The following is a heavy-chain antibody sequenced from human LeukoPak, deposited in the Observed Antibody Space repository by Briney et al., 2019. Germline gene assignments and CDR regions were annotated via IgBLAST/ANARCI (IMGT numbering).Heavy chain of an antibody. CDR1: GDSVSSNSGA. CDR2: TYYRSKWNT. J-gene: IGHJ3*02. V-gene: IGHV6-1*01. CDR3: AREPPGIDDAFDI. Sequence: SQTLSLTCAISGDSVSSNSGAWNWIRQSPSRGLEWLGRTYYRSKWNTDYADSVKSRITINPDTSKNQFSLKLNSVTAADTAVYFCAREPPGIDDAFDIWGQGTMVTVSS. D-gene: IGHD2-15*01.